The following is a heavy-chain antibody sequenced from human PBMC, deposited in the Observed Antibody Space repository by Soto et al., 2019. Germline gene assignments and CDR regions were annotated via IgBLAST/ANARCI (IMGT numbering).Heavy chain of an antibody. CDR3: ARDVGDRYNWYYFDY. J-gene: IGHJ4*02. CDR2: IIPIFGTA. V-gene: IGHV1-69*13. Sequence: SVKVSCKTSGGTFSSCAISWVRQAPGQGLEWMGGIIPIFGTANYAQKFQGRVTITADESTSTAYMELSSLRSEDTAVYYCARDVGDRYNWYYFDYGGQGTLVPVSS. CDR1: GGTFSSCA. D-gene: IGHD1-1*01.